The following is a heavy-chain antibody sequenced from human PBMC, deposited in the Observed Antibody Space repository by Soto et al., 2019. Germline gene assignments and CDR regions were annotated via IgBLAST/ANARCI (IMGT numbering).Heavy chain of an antibody. J-gene: IGHJ6*02. CDR1: GFTFSRYT. Sequence: GGSLRLSCAASGFTFSRYTVNWVRQTPGKGLEWVSYISSGSLSIYYADSVKGRFTVSRDNAKNSLFLQMNSLRDEDTAVYYCARGGSSSDNGMDVWGQGTTVTVSS. CDR3: ARGGSSSDNGMDV. V-gene: IGHV3-48*02. CDR2: ISSGSLSI. D-gene: IGHD3-16*01.